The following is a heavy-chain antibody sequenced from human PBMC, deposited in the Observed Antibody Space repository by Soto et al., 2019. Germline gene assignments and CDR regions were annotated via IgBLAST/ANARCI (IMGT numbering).Heavy chain of an antibody. Sequence: PSETLSLTCTVSGGSISSGSYYWGWIRQPPGKGLEWIGSIYYSGSTYYNPSLKSRVTISVDTSRNQLSLNLSSVTAADTAVYYCVRHSSHSASMGDYWGQGTLVTVS. V-gene: IGHV4-39*01. CDR2: IYYSGST. CDR1: GGSISSGSYY. J-gene: IGHJ4*02. CDR3: VRHSSHSASMGDY.